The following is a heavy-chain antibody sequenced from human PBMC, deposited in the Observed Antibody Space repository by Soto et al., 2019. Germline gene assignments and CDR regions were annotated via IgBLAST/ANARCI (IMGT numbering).Heavy chain of an antibody. Sequence: ASVKVSCKASGYTFTSYAMHWVRQAPGQRLEWMGWINAGNGNTKYAQKFQGRVTITRDTSTSTAYMELSSLGSEDTAVYYCARGPYPTTNWFDPWGQGTLVTVSS. J-gene: IGHJ5*02. CDR3: ARGPYPTTNWFDP. D-gene: IGHD2-2*02. CDR1: GYTFTSYA. V-gene: IGHV1-3*01. CDR2: INAGNGNT.